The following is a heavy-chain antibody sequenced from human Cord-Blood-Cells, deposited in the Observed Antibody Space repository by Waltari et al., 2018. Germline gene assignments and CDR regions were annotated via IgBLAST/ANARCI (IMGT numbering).Heavy chain of an antibody. D-gene: IGHD6-13*01. CDR2: INQSGST. CDR1: GGSFSGYY. V-gene: IGHV4-34*01. J-gene: IGHJ4*02. CDR3: ARGVAAAGSPYFDY. Sequence: QVQLQQWGAGLLKPSETLSLTCAVHGGSFSGYYWSWIRQPPGKGLEWIGEINQSGSTNYNPSLKSRVTISVDTSKNQFSLKLSSVTAADTAVYYCARGVAAAGSPYFDYWGQGTLVTVSS.